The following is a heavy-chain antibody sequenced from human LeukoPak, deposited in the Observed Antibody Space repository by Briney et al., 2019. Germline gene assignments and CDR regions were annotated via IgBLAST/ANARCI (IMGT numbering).Heavy chain of an antibody. D-gene: IGHD6-13*01. J-gene: IGHJ4*02. CDR2: IIPIFGTA. CDR3: ARDYRVSSSPFGY. V-gene: IGHV1-69*13. Sequence: ASVKVSCKASGDTFSNYAISWVRQAPGQGLEWMGGIIPIFGTANYAQKFQGRVTITADESTSTAYMELSSLRSEDTAVYYCARDYRVSSSPFGYWGQGTLVTVSS. CDR1: GDTFSNYA.